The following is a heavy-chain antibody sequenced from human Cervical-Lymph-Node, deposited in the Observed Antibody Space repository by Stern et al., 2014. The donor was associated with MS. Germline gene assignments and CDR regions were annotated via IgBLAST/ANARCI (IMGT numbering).Heavy chain of an antibody. V-gene: IGHV1-2*06. CDR2: INANSGDT. CDR3: ARDQEMVESYYCCGMDV. D-gene: IGHD2-8*01. J-gene: IGHJ6*02. CDR1: GYIFTGYY. Sequence: VQLVQSGAEVKKPGASVKVSCKASGYIFTGYYIHWVRRAPGQGLEWMGRINANSGDTNYAQKLQGRVTMTREQSVSTAYMELSRLRSDDTAMYYCARDQEMVESYYCCGMDVWGQGTTVTVSS.